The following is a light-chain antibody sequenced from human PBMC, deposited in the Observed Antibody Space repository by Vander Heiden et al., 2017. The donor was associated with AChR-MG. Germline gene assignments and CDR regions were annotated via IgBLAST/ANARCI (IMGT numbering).Light chain of an antibody. J-gene: IGLJ3*02. CDR1: SPNIGSNT. Sequence: QSVLTQPPSASGTPGQRVTISCSGSSPNIGSNTVNWYQQLPGTAPKLLIYSNNQRPSGVPDRFSGSKSGTSASLAISGLQSEDEADYDCAAWDDSLNGRVFGGGTKLTVL. CDR3: AAWDDSLNGRV. CDR2: SNN. V-gene: IGLV1-44*01.